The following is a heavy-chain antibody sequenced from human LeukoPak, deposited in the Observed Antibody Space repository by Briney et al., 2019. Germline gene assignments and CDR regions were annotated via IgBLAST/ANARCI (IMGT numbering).Heavy chain of an antibody. V-gene: IGHV3-21*01. D-gene: IGHD3-10*01. Sequence: PGGSLRLSCAASGFTFSSYSMNWVRQAPGKGLDWVSSITRSSYIYYTDSVKGRFTISRDNAKNSLYLQMNSLRAEDTAVYYCARSELGYNYHYMDVWGKGTTVTISS. J-gene: IGHJ6*03. CDR3: ARSELGYNYHYMDV. CDR1: GFTFSSYS. CDR2: ITRSSYI.